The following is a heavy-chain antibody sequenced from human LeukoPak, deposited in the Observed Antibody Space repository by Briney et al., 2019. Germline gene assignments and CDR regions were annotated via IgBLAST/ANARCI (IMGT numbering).Heavy chain of an antibody. CDR1: GFTFSNYA. V-gene: IGHV3-23*01. Sequence: GGSLRLSCAASGFTFSNYAMNWVRQTPGKGLEWVSSISTGGGTTYYADSVKGRFTISRDNSKTTLYLQVNNLRAADTAVYYCAQGTSWINPYFYMDVWGKGTTVTVSS. CDR3: AQGTSWINPYFYMDV. J-gene: IGHJ6*03. D-gene: IGHD1-14*01. CDR2: ISTGGGTT.